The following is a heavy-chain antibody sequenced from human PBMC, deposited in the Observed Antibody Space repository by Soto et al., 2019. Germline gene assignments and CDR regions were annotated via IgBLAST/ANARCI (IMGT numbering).Heavy chain of an antibody. CDR1: GFTFSSYE. V-gene: IGHV3-48*03. CDR3: ARDKTKVRIAAAGTGY. Sequence: VGSLRLSCAASGFTFSSYEMNWVRQAPGKGLEWVSYISSSGSTIYYADSVKGRFTISRDNAKNSLYLQMNSLRAEDTAVYYCARDKTKVRIAAAGTGYWGQGTLVTVSS. CDR2: ISSSGSTI. J-gene: IGHJ4*02. D-gene: IGHD6-13*01.